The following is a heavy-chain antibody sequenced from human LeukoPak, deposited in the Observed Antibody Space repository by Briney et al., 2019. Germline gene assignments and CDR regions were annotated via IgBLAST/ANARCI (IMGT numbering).Heavy chain of an antibody. CDR1: GFTFSSYA. CDR3: AKIRDIYCSGGSCYSFGWFDP. CDR2: ISGSGGST. V-gene: IGHV3-23*01. Sequence: GGSLRLSCAASGFTFSSYAMSWVRQAPGKGLEWVSAISGSGGSTYYADSVKGRFTISRDNSKNTLYLQMNSLRAEDTAVYYCAKIRDIYCSGGSCYSFGWFDPWGQGTLVTVSS. D-gene: IGHD2-15*01. J-gene: IGHJ5*02.